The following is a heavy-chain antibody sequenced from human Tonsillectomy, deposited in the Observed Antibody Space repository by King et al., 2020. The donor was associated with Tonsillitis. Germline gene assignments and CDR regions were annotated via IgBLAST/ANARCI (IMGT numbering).Heavy chain of an antibody. CDR3: ARDRPCSSASCYGGSWFDP. Sequence: QLVQSGAEVKKPGASVKVSCKASGYTFTSYYMHWVRQAPGQGLEWMGMINPSGGTTSYAQKFQGRVTMTRDTSTNTIYMELSSLRSEDTAVYYCARDRPCSSASCYGGSWFDPWGQGTLVTVCS. J-gene: IGHJ5*02. CDR1: GYTFTSYY. D-gene: IGHD2-2*01. CDR2: INPSGGTT. V-gene: IGHV1-46*01.